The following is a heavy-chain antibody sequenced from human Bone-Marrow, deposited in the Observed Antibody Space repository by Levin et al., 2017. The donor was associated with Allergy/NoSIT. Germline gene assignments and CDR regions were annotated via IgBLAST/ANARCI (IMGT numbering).Heavy chain of an antibody. Sequence: GESLKISCAASGFAFRSHGMHWVRQAPGMGLESVAVMSYDETTRIYAGSVQGRFTIPRDNSDDTLYLEMKNLRVADTAVYYCAKASDGYYRGMDVWGLGTTVTVSS. CDR2: MSYDETTR. V-gene: IGHV3-33*05. CDR1: GFAFRSHG. CDR3: AKASDGYYRGMDV. D-gene: IGHD1-26*01. J-gene: IGHJ6*02.